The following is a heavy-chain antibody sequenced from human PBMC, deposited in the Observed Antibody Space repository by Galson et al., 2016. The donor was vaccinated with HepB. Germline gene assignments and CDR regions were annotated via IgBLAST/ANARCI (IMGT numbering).Heavy chain of an antibody. Sequence: SLRLSCAASGFTLSNYDMSWVRQAPGRGLEWVSGISGSGASTTYADSVKGRFTISRDNSKNALHLQMNSLRAEDTAMYFCARTVSIAAAGGADYWGQGTLVTVSS. J-gene: IGHJ4*02. CDR1: GFTLSNYD. CDR3: ARTVSIAAAGGADY. D-gene: IGHD6-13*01. CDR2: ISGSGAST. V-gene: IGHV3-23*01.